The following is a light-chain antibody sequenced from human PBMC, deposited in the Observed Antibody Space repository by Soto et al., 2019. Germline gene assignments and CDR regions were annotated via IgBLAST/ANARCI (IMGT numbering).Light chain of an antibody. CDR2: DAS. J-gene: IGKJ2*01. V-gene: IGKV3-11*01. CDR1: QSVSSY. Sequence: EIVLTQSPATLSLSPGERATLSCRASQSVSSYLAWYQQKPGQAPRLLIYDASNRATGIPARFSGSGSGTDFTLTISSLKPEDFEVYYCQQRSNWPPDKYTFGQGTKLEI. CDR3: QQRSNWPPDKYT.